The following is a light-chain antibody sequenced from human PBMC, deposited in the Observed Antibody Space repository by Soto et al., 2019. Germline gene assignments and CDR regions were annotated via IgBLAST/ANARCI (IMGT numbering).Light chain of an antibody. CDR1: QSVYKNF. Sequence: EIVLTQSPGTLSLSPGERATLSCRASQSVYKNFLAWYQQKAGQAPRLLFNGASNRATGIPDRFSGSGSGTDFSLTISRLEPEDFAVYFCQQYSNSPPTFGGGTKLEIK. CDR2: GAS. J-gene: IGKJ4*01. V-gene: IGKV3-20*01. CDR3: QQYSNSPPT.